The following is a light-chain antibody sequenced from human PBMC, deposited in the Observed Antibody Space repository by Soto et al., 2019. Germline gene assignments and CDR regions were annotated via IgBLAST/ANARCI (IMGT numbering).Light chain of an antibody. CDR3: QAYDSSLSGVV. CDR1: SSNIGAGYD. J-gene: IGLJ2*01. V-gene: IGLV1-40*01. Sequence: QSVLTQPPSVSGAPGQRVTIFCTGCSSNIGAGYDVHWYQQLPGTAPKLLISGNSNRPSGVPDRFSGSKSGTSASLAITGLQAEDEADYYCQAYDSSLSGVVFCGGTKPTVL. CDR2: GNS.